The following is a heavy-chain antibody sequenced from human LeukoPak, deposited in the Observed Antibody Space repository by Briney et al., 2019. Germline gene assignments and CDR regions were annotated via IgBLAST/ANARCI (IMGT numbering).Heavy chain of an antibody. D-gene: IGHD1-26*01. Sequence: GGSLRLSCAASGFTFSSYWMSWVRQAPGKGLEWVANIKQDGGEKYYVDSVKGRFTISRDNAKNSLYLQMNSLRAEDTAVYYCASRSGSYRRYYYYYMDVWGKGTTVTVSS. J-gene: IGHJ6*03. CDR1: GFTFSSYW. CDR2: IKQDGGEK. V-gene: IGHV3-7*01. CDR3: ASRSGSYRRYYYYYMDV.